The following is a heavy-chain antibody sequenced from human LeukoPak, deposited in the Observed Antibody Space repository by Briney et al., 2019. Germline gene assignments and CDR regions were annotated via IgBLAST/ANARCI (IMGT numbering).Heavy chain of an antibody. CDR3: AKVNYDILTGYPDY. D-gene: IGHD3-9*01. V-gene: IGHV3-9*01. J-gene: IGHJ4*02. CDR2: ISWNSGSI. Sequence: PGRSLRLSCAASGFTFDDYAMHWVRQAPGKGLEWVSGISWNSGSIGYADSVKGRFTISRDNAKNSLYLQMNSLRAEDTALYYCAKVNYDILTGYPDYWGQGTLVTVSS. CDR1: GFTFDDYA.